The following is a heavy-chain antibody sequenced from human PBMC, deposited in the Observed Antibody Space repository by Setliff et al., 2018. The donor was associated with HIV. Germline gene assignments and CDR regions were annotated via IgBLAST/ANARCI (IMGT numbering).Heavy chain of an antibody. Sequence: PSETLSLTCTVSGGSISSGSYYWSWIRQPAGKGLEWIGRIYTSGSTNYNPSLQSRVTLSVDTSKNQFSLTLTSVTAADTAVYYCARGGRSDGYHIASWGQGILVTVSS. V-gene: IGHV4-61*02. J-gene: IGHJ4*02. CDR3: ARGGRSDGYHIAS. D-gene: IGHD2-15*01. CDR2: IYTSGST. CDR1: GGSISSGSYY.